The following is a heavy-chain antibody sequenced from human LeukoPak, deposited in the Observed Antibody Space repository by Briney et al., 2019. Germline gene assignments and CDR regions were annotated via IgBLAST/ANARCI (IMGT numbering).Heavy chain of an antibody. CDR3: ARSLSSWYGAFDI. CDR2: IKQDGSEK. J-gene: IGHJ3*02. V-gene: IGHV3-7*01. D-gene: IGHD6-13*01. CDR1: GFTFSSYW. Sequence: GGSLRPSCAASGFTFSSYWMSWVRQAPGKGLEWVANIKQDGSEKYYVDSVKGRFTISRDNAKNSLYLQMNSLRAEDTAVYYCARSLSSWYGAFDIWGQGTMVTVSS.